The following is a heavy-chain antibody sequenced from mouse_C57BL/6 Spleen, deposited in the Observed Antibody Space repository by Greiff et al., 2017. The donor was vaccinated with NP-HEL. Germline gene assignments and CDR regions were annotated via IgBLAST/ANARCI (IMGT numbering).Heavy chain of an antibody. J-gene: IGHJ2*01. CDR3: ASSYGY. CDR2: INPSTGGT. V-gene: IGHV1-42*01. Sequence: EVQLQQSGPELVKPGASVKISCKASGYSFTGYYMNWVKQSPEKSLEWIGEINPSTGGTTYNQKFKAKATLTVDKSSSTAYMQLKSLTSEDSAVYYCASSYGYWGQGTTLTVSS. CDR1: GYSFTGYY. D-gene: IGHD1-1*01.